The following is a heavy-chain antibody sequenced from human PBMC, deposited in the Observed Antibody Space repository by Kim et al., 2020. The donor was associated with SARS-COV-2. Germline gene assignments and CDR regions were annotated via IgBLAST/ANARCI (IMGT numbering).Heavy chain of an antibody. CDR3: ASAPPYYDYVWGSYRYKWTGGYFDY. D-gene: IGHD3-16*02. CDR1: GYTFTSYA. J-gene: IGHJ4*02. Sequence: ASVKVSCKASGYTFTSYAMNWVRQAPGQGLEWMGWINTNTGNPTYAQGFTGRFVFSLDTSVSTAYLQISSLKAEDTAVYYCASAPPYYDYVWGSYRYKWTGGYFDYWGQGTLVTVSS. CDR2: INTNTGNP. V-gene: IGHV7-4-1*02.